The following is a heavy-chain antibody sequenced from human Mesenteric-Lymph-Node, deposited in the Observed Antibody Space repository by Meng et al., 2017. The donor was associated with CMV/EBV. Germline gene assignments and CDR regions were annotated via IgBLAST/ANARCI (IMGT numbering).Heavy chain of an antibody. CDR2: FDPEDGDK. CDR3: VVGGRGTYDLFDH. Sequence: CQLSGYRLSGLSRHWVRQAPGKGLEWVGGFDPEDGDKVYAQNVQGRLVMTGDKSTDTIYMELRSLRSEDTAVYYCVVGGRGTYDLFDHWGQGTLVTVSS. D-gene: IGHD3-16*01. V-gene: IGHV1-24*01. CDR1: GYRLSGLS. J-gene: IGHJ4*02.